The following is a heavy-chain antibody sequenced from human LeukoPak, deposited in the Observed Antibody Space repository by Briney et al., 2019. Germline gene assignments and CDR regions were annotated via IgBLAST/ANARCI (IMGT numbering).Heavy chain of an antibody. CDR1: GYSISSGYF. CDR2: LYHSGST. Sequence: SETLSLTCTVSGYSISSGYFWGWIRPPPGKGLEWIASLYHSGSTYYNPSLKSRVTISVDTSKNQFSLKLSSVTAADTAVYYCARQIGGSGWYYPTYFDYWGQGTLVTVSS. D-gene: IGHD6-19*01. J-gene: IGHJ4*02. V-gene: IGHV4-38-2*02. CDR3: ARQIGGSGWYYPTYFDY.